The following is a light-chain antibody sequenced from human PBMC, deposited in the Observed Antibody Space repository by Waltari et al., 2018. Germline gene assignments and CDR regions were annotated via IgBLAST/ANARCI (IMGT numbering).Light chain of an antibody. CDR2: GAS. Sequence: EIVLTQSPGPLSLSPGERGTLSCRASQRVSRFLAWYQQKPGQAPRLLIHGASTRATGIPDRFSGSGSGTDFSLTISRLEPEDFAVYYCQKYDRLPATFGQGTKVEIK. CDR3: QKYDRLPAT. CDR1: QRVSRF. V-gene: IGKV3-20*01. J-gene: IGKJ1*01.